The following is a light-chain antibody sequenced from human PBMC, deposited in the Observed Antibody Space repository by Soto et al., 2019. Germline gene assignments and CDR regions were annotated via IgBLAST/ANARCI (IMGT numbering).Light chain of an antibody. J-gene: IGKJ3*01. V-gene: IGKV1-27*01. Sequence: QMTQSPSSLSASVGDSVTITCRASQGISNYLAWYQQTPGKIPKLLIYAASTLQSGVPSRFSGSGSGTVFTHTISSLQPEDVATYYCQKYYSAPFTFGPGTKVDLK. CDR2: AAS. CDR1: QGISNY. CDR3: QKYYSAPFT.